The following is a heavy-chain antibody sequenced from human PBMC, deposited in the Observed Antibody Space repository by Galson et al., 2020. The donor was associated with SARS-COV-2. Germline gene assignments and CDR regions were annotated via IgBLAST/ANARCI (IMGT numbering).Heavy chain of an antibody. V-gene: IGHV3-30-3*01. CDR1: GFTFRNYA. CDR3: AKETEDYDSSNFDF. CDR2: ISYDENYK. D-gene: IGHD3-22*01. Sequence: GGSLRLSCAASGFTFRNYAMHWVRQAPGKGLEWVAIISYDENYKYADSVKGRFTISRDNSKNTLYLQMNSLRPEDTAVYFCAKETEDYDSSNFDFWGQGTLVTVSS. J-gene: IGHJ4*02.